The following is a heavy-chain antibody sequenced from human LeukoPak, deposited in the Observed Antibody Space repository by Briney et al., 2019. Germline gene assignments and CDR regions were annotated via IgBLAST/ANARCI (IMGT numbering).Heavy chain of an antibody. J-gene: IGHJ5*02. Sequence: AISGSGGSTYYADSVKGRFTISRDNSKNTLYLQMNSLRAEDTAVYYCALHINGDYESRFDPWGQGTLVTVSS. D-gene: IGHD4-17*01. CDR3: ALHINGDYESRFDP. V-gene: IGHV3-23*01. CDR2: ISGSGGST.